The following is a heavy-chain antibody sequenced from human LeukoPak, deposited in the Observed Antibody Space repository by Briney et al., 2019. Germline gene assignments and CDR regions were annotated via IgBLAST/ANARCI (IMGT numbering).Heavy chain of an antibody. V-gene: IGHV4-38-2*02. Sequence: WGWIRPPXGKGREWIGSIDHSGSTDYNPSLKRRVTISGDTSNNQFSLKLSSVTAADTAVYYCARDSAEGERTNQFDYWGQGTLVTVSS. J-gene: IGHJ4*02. D-gene: IGHD3-16*01. CDR2: IDHSGST. CDR3: ARDSAEGERTNQFDY.